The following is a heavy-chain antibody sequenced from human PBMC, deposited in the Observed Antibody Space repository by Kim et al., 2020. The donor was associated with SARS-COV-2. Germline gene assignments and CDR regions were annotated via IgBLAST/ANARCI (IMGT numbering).Heavy chain of an antibody. D-gene: IGHD3-22*01. V-gene: IGHV4-30-4*01. CDR3: ASAQDSSGYGNPPNQDAFDT. CDR2: VCYSGST. CDR1: GGSISSGDYY. Sequence: SETLSLTCTVSGGSISSGDYYWSWIRQPPGKGLEWIGYVCYSGSTYYNPSLKSRVTTSVDTSKNQFSLKLSSMTAAETAVYYCASAQDSSGYGNPPNQDAFDTWGQGTMVTVSS. J-gene: IGHJ3*02.